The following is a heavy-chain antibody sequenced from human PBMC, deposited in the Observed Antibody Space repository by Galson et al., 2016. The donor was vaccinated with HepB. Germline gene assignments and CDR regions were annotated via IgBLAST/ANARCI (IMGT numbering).Heavy chain of an antibody. CDR3: ARTHYGSRSFDYDY. CDR2: IYWNDNK. J-gene: IGHJ4*02. Sequence: PALVKPTQTLTLTCTFSGFTLSSTGVGVGWIRQPPGKALEWLALIYWNDNKRYSPSLKSRLTITKDTSRNQVVLTMTNVDPVDTGTYYCARTHYGSRSFDYDYWGQGTLVTVSS. D-gene: IGHD3-10*01. V-gene: IGHV2-5*01. CDR1: GFTLSSTGVG.